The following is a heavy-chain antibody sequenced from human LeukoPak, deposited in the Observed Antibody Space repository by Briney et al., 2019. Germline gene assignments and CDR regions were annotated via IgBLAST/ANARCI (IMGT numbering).Heavy chain of an antibody. D-gene: IGHD4/OR15-4a*01. Sequence: SETLSLTCTVSDGSISGYSWSWIRQPPGKGLERIGYIYYSGDTNYNPSLKNRVTLSVDTSRNQLSLQLSSVTTADTAVYYCVRGPYGASISKWFDPWGQGTLVIVSS. CDR1: DGSISGYS. CDR3: VRGPYGASISKWFDP. V-gene: IGHV4-59*01. CDR2: IYYSGDT. J-gene: IGHJ5*02.